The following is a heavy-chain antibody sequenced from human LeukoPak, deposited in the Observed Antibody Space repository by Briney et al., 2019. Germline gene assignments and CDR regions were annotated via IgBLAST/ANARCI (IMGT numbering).Heavy chain of an antibody. V-gene: IGHV3-53*01. CDR2: IYSGGST. J-gene: IGHJ4*02. D-gene: IGHD5-18*01. Sequence: GGSLRLSCAASGFTVSSNYMSWVRQAPGKGLEWVSVIYSGGSTYYADSVKGRFTISRDNSKNTLYLQMSSLRAEDTAVYYCARGGYSSPLDYWGQGTLVTVSS. CDR1: GFTVSSNY. CDR3: ARGGYSSPLDY.